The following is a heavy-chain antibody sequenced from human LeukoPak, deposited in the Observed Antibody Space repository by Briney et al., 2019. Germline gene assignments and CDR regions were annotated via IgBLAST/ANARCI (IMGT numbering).Heavy chain of an antibody. D-gene: IGHD3-3*01. CDR3: AKGRYDFWSGYYWWFDP. CDR1: GGSISSGSYY. Sequence: SETLSLTCTVSGGSISSGSYYWSWIRQPPGKGLEWIGYIYYSGSTNYNPSLKSRVTISVDTSKNQFSLKLSSVTAADTAVYYCAKGRYDFWSGYYWWFDPWGQGTLVTVSS. J-gene: IGHJ5*02. CDR2: IYYSGST. V-gene: IGHV4-61*01.